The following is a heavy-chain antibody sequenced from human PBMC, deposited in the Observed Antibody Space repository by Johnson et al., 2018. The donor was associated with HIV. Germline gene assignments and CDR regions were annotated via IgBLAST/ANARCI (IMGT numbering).Heavy chain of an antibody. CDR2: ISYDGANK. J-gene: IGHJ3*02. CDR3: ARPLFFESVLYAEPDAFDI. D-gene: IGHD2-8*02. V-gene: IGHV3-30*17. CDR1: GFTFSSYA. Sequence: QVQLVESGGGLVQPGGSLRLSCAASGFTFSSYAMHWIRQAPGKGLQWVSFISYDGANKDYADTVKGRFTISRDYVKNTLYLQMNSLRAEDTAVYYCARPLFFESVLYAEPDAFDIWGQGTLVTVSS.